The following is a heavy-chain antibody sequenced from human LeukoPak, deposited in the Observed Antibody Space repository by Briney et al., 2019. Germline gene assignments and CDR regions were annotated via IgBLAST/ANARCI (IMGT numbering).Heavy chain of an antibody. CDR3: AREGAMDVLSSYYYYGMDV. J-gene: IGHJ6*02. D-gene: IGHD2-15*01. Sequence: GASVKVSCKASGYTFTSYYMHWVRQAPGQGLERMGIINPSGGSTSYAQKFQGRVTMTRDTSTSTVYMELSSLRSEDTAVYYCAREGAMDVLSSYYYYGMDVRGQGTTVTVSS. CDR2: INPSGGST. V-gene: IGHV1-46*01. CDR1: GYTFTSYY.